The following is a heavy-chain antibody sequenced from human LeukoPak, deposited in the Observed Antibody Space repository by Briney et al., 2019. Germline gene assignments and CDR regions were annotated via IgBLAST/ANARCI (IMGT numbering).Heavy chain of an antibody. CDR3: ARLRFDFWSGYTHPYFDY. CDR2: IYYSGTT. Sequence: SETLSLTCTVSSGSISSSSYSWGWIRQPPGKGLEWIGSIYYSGTTYYNPSLKSRVTISVDTSKIQFSLKLSSVAATDTAVYFCARLRFDFWSGYTHPYFDYWGQGTLVTVSS. CDR1: SGSISSSSYS. J-gene: IGHJ4*02. D-gene: IGHD3-3*01. V-gene: IGHV4-39*01.